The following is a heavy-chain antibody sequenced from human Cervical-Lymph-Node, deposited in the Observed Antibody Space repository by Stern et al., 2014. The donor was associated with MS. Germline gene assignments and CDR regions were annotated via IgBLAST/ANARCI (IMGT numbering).Heavy chain of an antibody. D-gene: IGHD4-17*01. CDR3: AKSTVTSLSDY. CDR2: ISGSGGGT. CDR1: GFTFSSYA. J-gene: IGHJ4*02. Sequence: EAQLVQSGGGLVQPGGALRLSCAASGFTFSSYAMSWVRQAPGKGLEWVSAISGSGGGTYYADSVKGRFTISRDNSKNTLDLKMHSLRAEDTAVYYCAKSTVTSLSDYWGQGTLVTVSS. V-gene: IGHV3-23*04.